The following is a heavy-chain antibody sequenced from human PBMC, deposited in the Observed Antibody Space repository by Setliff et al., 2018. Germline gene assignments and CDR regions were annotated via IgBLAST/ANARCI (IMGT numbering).Heavy chain of an antibody. Sequence: GESLKISCKVSGDSLSSYWIAWVRQIPGKRLEWMGIIYPGDSDTKYSPSFQGQVTISADKSISTAYLQLGSLKASDTAMYYCARQAGNTNIDYWGRGTLVTVAS. V-gene: IGHV5-51*01. CDR1: GDSLSSYW. CDR3: ARQAGNTNIDY. CDR2: IYPGDSDT. J-gene: IGHJ4*02. D-gene: IGHD6-19*01.